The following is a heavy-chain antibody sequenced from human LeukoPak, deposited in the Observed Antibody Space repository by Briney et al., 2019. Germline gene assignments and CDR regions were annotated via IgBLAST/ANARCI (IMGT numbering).Heavy chain of an antibody. CDR2: IIPIFGTA. Sequence: SVKVSCKASGGTFSSYAISWVRQAPGQGLEWMGGIIPIFGTANYAQKFQGRVTITTDESTSTAYMELSSLRSEDTAVYYCAKLGGQEVHNYYVAVWGKGTTVAVSS. V-gene: IGHV1-69*05. D-gene: IGHD3-16*01. CDR3: AKLGGQEVHNYYVAV. J-gene: IGHJ6*03. CDR1: GGTFSSYA.